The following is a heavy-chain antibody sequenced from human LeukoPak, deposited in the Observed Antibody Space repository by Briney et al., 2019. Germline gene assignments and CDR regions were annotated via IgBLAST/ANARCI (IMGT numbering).Heavy chain of an antibody. V-gene: IGHV3-30-3*01. CDR3: AGDGKYGIGAFDI. D-gene: IGHD1-1*01. Sequence: SGGSLRLSCAASGFTFSSYAMHWVRQAPGKGLEWVAVISYDGSNKYYADSVKGRFTISRDNSKNTLYLQMNSLRAEDTAVYYCAGDGKYGIGAFDIWGQGTMVTVSS. J-gene: IGHJ3*02. CDR1: GFTFSSYA. CDR2: ISYDGSNK.